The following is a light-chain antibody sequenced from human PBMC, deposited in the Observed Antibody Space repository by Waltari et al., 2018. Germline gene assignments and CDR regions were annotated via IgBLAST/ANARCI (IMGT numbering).Light chain of an antibody. CDR1: SNNVGSYAL. CDR2: EVI. V-gene: IGLV2-23*02. CDR3: CSYAASAPRLV. J-gene: IGLJ3*02. Sequence: QSALTQPASVSGSPGQSITISCTGTSNNVGSYALFSWYQFRPGEVPKLLIYEVIKRPSGVSDRFSGSKSDNTASLTISRLQAEDEAAYYCCSYAASAPRLVFGGGTNLTVL.